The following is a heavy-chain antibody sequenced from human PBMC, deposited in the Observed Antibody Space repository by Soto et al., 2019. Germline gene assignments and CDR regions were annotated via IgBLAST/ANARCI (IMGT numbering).Heavy chain of an antibody. CDR2: ISGSGGST. CDR3: ARSVEGHFAY. CDR1: GFTFSSYS. D-gene: IGHD6-19*01. V-gene: IGHV3-23*01. J-gene: IGHJ4*02. Sequence: GSLRLSCAASGFTFSSYSMSWVRQAPGKGLEWVSAISGSGGSTYYADSVKGRFTISRDNAKNSLYLQMNSLRDEDTAVYYCARSVEGHFAYSGQGTVVTVSS.